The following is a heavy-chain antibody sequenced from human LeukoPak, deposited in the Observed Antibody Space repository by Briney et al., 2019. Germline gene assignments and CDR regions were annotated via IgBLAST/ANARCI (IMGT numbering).Heavy chain of an antibody. Sequence: GASVKVSCKASGYTFTSYYMHWVRQAPGQGLEWMAWISGYNTNTNYGQNFQDRVTLTTDTSTSTAYMELRSLRSDDTAVYYCARDYPNYGDYESSGFDIWGQGTMVTVSS. D-gene: IGHD4-17*01. CDR3: ARDYPNYGDYESSGFDI. J-gene: IGHJ3*02. CDR2: ISGYNTNT. V-gene: IGHV1-18*04. CDR1: GYTFTSYY.